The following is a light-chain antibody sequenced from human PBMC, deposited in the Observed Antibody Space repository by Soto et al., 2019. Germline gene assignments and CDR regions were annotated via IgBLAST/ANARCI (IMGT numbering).Light chain of an antibody. CDR3: QQSDDLPT. CDR2: DPS. Sequence: DIQMTQSPSSLSASVGDRVTITCQASQDINNFVNWYQQKPGKAPKLLIYDPSTLKTGVPSMYSGIGSGTDFRFTISSLQPEYFATYSCQQSDDLPTFGQGTRLDIK. J-gene: IGKJ5*01. CDR1: QDINNF. V-gene: IGKV1-33*01.